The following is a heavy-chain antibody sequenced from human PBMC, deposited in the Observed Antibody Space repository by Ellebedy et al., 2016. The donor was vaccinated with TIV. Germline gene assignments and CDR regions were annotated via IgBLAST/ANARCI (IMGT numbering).Heavy chain of an antibody. D-gene: IGHD1-1*01. J-gene: IGHJ4*02. Sequence: GGSLRLSXAASGFTFSNYAVNWVRQAPGKGLEWVSQITSRSTTYYAESVMGRFTISRDNAEDSLYLQMTILRAEDTAVYYCARGFYWKSSSFDFWGQGTLVTVSS. CDR1: GFTFSNYA. V-gene: IGHV3-48*01. CDR2: ITSRSTT. CDR3: ARGFYWKSSSFDF.